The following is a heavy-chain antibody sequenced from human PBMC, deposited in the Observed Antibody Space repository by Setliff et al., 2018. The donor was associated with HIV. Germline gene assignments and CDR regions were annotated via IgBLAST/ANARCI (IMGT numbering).Heavy chain of an antibody. V-gene: IGHV4-4*07. CDR2: IYRSGIT. D-gene: IGHD6-19*01. CDR1: GDSVNTYY. CDR3: ARGRGWYGY. J-gene: IGHJ4*02. Sequence: SETLSLTCTVSGDSVNTYYWTWIRQPAGKGLEWIGHIYRSGITNFNPSLKIRVTMSVDTSKNQFSLKLSSVSAADTAVYYCARGRGWYGYWGQGTVVTVSS.